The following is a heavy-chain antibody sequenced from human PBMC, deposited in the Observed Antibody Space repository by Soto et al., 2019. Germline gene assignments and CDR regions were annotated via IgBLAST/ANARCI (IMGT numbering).Heavy chain of an antibody. CDR3: ARGTLRTFGVVIISYYGMDV. CDR1: GGTFSSYA. Sequence: QVQLVQSGAEVKKPGSSVKVSCKASGGTFSSYAISWVRQAPGQGLEWMGGIIPILGTANYAQKFQGRVTITADESTSTAYMELSSLRSEDTAVYYCARGTLRTFGVVIISYYGMDVWGQGTTVTVSS. J-gene: IGHJ6*02. D-gene: IGHD3-3*01. V-gene: IGHV1-69*01. CDR2: IIPILGTA.